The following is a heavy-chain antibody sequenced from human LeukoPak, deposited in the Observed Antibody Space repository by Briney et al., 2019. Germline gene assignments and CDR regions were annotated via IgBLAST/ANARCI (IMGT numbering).Heavy chain of an antibody. CDR1: GYIFTSYG. CDR2: ISAYNGNT. Sequence: ASVKVSCKASGYIFTSYGISWVRQAPGQGLEWMGWISAYNGNTNYAQKLQGRVTMTTDTSTSTAYMELRSLRSDDTAVYYCARSSGWYKRSSFDYWGQGTLVTVSS. J-gene: IGHJ4*02. D-gene: IGHD6-19*01. V-gene: IGHV1-18*01. CDR3: ARSSGWYKRSSFDY.